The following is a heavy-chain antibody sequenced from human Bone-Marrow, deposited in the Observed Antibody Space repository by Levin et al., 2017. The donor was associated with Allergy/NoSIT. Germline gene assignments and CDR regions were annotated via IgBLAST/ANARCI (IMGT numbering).Heavy chain of an antibody. CDR2: IWYDGSNK. D-gene: IGHD4-11*01. Sequence: GESLKISCAASGFTFSSHAMHWVRQAPGKGPEWVAVIWYDGSNKYYGDSVKGRFTISRDNSKNILYLQMNGLRAEDTAVYYCARDSEPTVTTLFDFWGQGSLVTVSS. CDR1: GFTFSSHA. CDR3: ARDSEPTVTTLFDF. J-gene: IGHJ4*02. V-gene: IGHV3-33*01.